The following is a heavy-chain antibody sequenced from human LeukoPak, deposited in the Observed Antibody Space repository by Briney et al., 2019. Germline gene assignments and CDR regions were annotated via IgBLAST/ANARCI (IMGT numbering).Heavy chain of an antibody. V-gene: IGHV2-70*04. J-gene: IGHJ4*02. CDR2: IDWDDDE. Sequence: SGPTLVNPTQTLTLTCTFSGFSLSTPKMRVSWIRQPPGKALEWLARIDWDDDEFYSTSLKTRLTISKDTSKNQVVLTMTNMDPVDTATYYCARSTYCGGDCPFDYWGQGTLVTVSS. CDR3: ARSTYCGGDCPFDY. D-gene: IGHD2-21*02. CDR1: GFSLSTPKMR.